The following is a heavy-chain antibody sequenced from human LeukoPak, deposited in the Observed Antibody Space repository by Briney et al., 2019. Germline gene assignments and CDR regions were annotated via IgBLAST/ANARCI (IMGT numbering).Heavy chain of an antibody. J-gene: IGHJ6*02. CDR1: GGSFSGYY. CDR2: INHSGST. CDR3: ARGPRHYYYGMDV. Sequence: SETLSLTCAVYGGSFSGYYWSWIRQPPGKGLEWIGEINHSGSTNYNPSLKSRVTISVDTSKNQFSLKLSSVTAAGTAVYYCARGPRHYYYGMDVWGQGTTVTVSS. V-gene: IGHV4-34*01.